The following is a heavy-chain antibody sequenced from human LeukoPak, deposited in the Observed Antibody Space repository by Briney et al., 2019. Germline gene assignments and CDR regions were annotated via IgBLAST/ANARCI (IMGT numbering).Heavy chain of an antibody. CDR3: ARTYGDYDDAFDV. CDR2: IYYSGSP. D-gene: IGHD4-17*01. J-gene: IGHJ3*01. CDR1: GGSLSSSTYY. V-gene: IGHV4-39*01. Sequence: SETLSLPCTVSGGSLSSSTYYCGWIRQPPGKGLVWFGCIYYSGSPYNNPSLKSQVTIFVDTSKNQFSLKLSSVTATDTAVYYCARTYGDYDDAFDVWGQGTMVSVSS.